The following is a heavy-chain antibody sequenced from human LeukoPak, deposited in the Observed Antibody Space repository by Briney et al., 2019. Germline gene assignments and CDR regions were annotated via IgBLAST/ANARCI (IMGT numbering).Heavy chain of an antibody. CDR1: GYTFNDYA. CDR2: ISRNSGSI. CDR3: ARSPGVTVTTRNYFDY. J-gene: IGHJ4*02. D-gene: IGHD4-17*01. Sequence: GGSLRLSCAASGYTFNDYAMHWVRQAPGQGLEWVSGISRNSGSIGYAESVKGRFTISRDKAKNSAYLQMNSLRAEDTAVYYCARSPGVTVTTRNYFDYWGQGTLVTVSS. V-gene: IGHV3-9*01.